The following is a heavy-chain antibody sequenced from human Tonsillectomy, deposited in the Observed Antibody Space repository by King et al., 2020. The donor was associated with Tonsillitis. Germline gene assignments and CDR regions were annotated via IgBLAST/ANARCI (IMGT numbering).Heavy chain of an antibody. CDR2: IYYIGSF. CDR1: GGSISSGGYY. D-gene: IGHD1-7*01. J-gene: IGHJ5*02. CDR3: ARGVDWNYAVGWFDP. Sequence: VQLQESGPGLVKPSQTLSLTCTVSGGSISSGGYYWSWIRQHPGKGLAWIGYIYYIGSFYYNPSLKSRVTISVDTSKSQFSLKLSSLTAADTAVYYCARGVDWNYAVGWFDPWGQGTLVTVSS. V-gene: IGHV4-31*03.